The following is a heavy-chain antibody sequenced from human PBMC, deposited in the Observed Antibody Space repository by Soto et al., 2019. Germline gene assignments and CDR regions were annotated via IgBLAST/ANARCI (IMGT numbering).Heavy chain of an antibody. CDR1: GFTFSGSA. Sequence: EVQLVESGGGLVQPGGSVKLSCAASGFTFSGSAMHWVRQASGKGLEWVGRIRSKANSYATAYAASVKGRFTISRDDSKNTAYLQMNSLKTEDTAVYYCTRLRDGYCSGGSCYKVDYWGQGTLVTVSS. J-gene: IGHJ4*02. D-gene: IGHD2-15*01. CDR2: IRSKANSYAT. CDR3: TRLRDGYCSGGSCYKVDY. V-gene: IGHV3-73*01.